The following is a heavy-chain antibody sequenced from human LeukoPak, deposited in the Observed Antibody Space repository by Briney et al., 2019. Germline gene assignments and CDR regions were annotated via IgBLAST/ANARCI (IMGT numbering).Heavy chain of an antibody. J-gene: IGHJ4*02. Sequence: GGSLRLSCAASGFTFNNYAMNWVRQAPGEGLEWVSSISGGGETTYYADSAKGRFTISRDNSQNTLYLQMNSLRAEDTAVYYCARGRSATDYWGQGTLVTVSS. CDR2: ISGGGETT. V-gene: IGHV3-23*01. CDR1: GFTFNNYA. CDR3: ARGRSATDY.